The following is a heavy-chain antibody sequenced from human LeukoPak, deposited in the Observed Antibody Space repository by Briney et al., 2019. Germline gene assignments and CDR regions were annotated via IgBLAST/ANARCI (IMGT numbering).Heavy chain of an antibody. V-gene: IGHV4-39*07. Sequence: SETLSLTCTVSDGSISSSSYYWGWIRQPPGKGLEWIGGILYSGGTYYNPSLKSRVSISIDTSKNQFSLKLSSVTAADTALYYCARGGRITTVVGYSYFDPWGQGTLVTVSS. CDR3: ARGGRITTVVGYSYFDP. CDR1: DGSISSSSYY. J-gene: IGHJ5*02. D-gene: IGHD6-13*01. CDR2: ILYSGGT.